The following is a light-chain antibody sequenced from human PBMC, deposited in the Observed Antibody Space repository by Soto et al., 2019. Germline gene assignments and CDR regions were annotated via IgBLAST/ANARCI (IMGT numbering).Light chain of an antibody. CDR3: QSYDTSPPGHVV. J-gene: IGLJ2*01. V-gene: IGLV2-14*01. CDR2: EIS. Sequence: QAVVTQPASVSGSPGQSITISCTGTSSDVGAHNFVSWYQQHPGKAPKLIFYEISNRPSGVPDRFSGSKSATSASLAITGLQAEDEADYYCQSYDTSPPGHVVFGGGTKVAVL. CDR1: SSDVGAHNF.